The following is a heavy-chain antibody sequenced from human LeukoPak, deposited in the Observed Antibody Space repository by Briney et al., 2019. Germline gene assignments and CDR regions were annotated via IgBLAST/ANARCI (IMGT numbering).Heavy chain of an antibody. J-gene: IGHJ6*02. V-gene: IGHV3-9*01. Sequence: GGSLRLSCAASGFTFDDYAMHWVRQAPGKGLEWVSGISWNSGSIGYADSEKGRFTISRDNAKNSLYLQMNSLRAEDTALYYCAKERLSTYYYGMDVWGQGTTVTVSS. CDR2: ISWNSGSI. CDR1: GFTFDDYA. CDR3: AKERLSTYYYGMDV.